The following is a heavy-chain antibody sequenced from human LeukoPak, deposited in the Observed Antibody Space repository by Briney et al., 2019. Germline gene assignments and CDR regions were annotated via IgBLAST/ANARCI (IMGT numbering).Heavy chain of an antibody. CDR2: VNSNSGGT. V-gene: IGHV1-2*02. CDR1: GYRFSDYY. Sequence: GASVKVSCKTSGYRFSDYYMHWVRQAPGQGLEWMGWVNSNSGGTHYAQKFEGRVTMTRDTSISTAYMELSRLKSDDTAVYYCARGYCSGGSCYHFESWGQGTLVTVSS. CDR3: ARGYCSGGSCYHFES. J-gene: IGHJ4*02. D-gene: IGHD2-15*01.